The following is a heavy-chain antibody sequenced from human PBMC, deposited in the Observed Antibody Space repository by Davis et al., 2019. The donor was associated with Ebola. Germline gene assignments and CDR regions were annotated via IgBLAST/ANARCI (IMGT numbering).Heavy chain of an antibody. V-gene: IGHV3-21*01. D-gene: IGHD5-18*01. CDR3: ARARGYSYGLVGYYYGMDV. Sequence: GESLKISCAASGFTFSSYSMNWVRQAPGKGLEWVSSISSSSSYIYYADSVKGRFTISRDNAKNSLYLQMNSLRAEDTAVYYCARARGYSYGLVGYYYGMDVWGQGTTVTVSS. CDR2: ISSSSSYI. CDR1: GFTFSSYS. J-gene: IGHJ6*02.